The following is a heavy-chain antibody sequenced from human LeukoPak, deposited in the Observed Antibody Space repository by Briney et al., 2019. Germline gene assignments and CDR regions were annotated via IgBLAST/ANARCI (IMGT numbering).Heavy chain of an antibody. V-gene: IGHV4-59*01. CDR3: ARGGYYDSSGYYTDDAFDI. J-gene: IGHJ3*02. Sequence: SETLSLTCTVSGGSISSYYWSWIRQPPGKGLEWIGYIYYSGSTNYTPSLKSRVTISVDTSKNQFSLKLSSVTAADTAVYYCARGGYYDSSGYYTDDAFDIWGQGTMVTVSS. D-gene: IGHD3-22*01. CDR1: GGSISSYY. CDR2: IYYSGST.